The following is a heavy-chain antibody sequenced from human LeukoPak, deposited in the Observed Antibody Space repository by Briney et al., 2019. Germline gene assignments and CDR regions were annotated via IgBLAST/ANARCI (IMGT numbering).Heavy chain of an antibody. J-gene: IGHJ5*02. Sequence: SETLSLTCTVSGVSISPYYWSWIRQPPGKGLEWIGYIYYTGSTNYNPSLKSRVTISVDMSKNQFSLKLSPVTAADTAVYYCARLLDCSGGSCPWGQGTLVTVSS. CDR3: ARLLDCSGGSCP. CDR2: IYYTGST. CDR1: GVSISPYY. D-gene: IGHD2-15*01. V-gene: IGHV4-59*08.